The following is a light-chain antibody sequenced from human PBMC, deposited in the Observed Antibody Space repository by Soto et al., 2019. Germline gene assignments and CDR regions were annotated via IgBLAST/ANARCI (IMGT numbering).Light chain of an antibody. Sequence: DIQMTQSPSTLSASVGDRVTITCRASQSISSWLAWYQQKPGKAPNLLIFSASGLERGVPSRFSGSGSGTEFTLTISSLHPDDFATYYCQEYNGNSGLTFGGGTKVEIK. CDR1: QSISSW. J-gene: IGKJ4*01. CDR3: QEYNGNSGLT. V-gene: IGKV1-5*03. CDR2: SAS.